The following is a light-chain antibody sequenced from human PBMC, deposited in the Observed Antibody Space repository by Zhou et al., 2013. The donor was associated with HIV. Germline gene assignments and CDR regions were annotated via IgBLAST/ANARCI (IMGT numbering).Light chain of an antibody. CDR2: GPS. CDR3: QQRTNWPPLT. J-gene: IGKJ4*01. Sequence: EIVLTQSPGTLSLSPGERATLSCRASQSLSSSFLTWYQKKPGQAPRLLIYGPSSRATGIPDRISGSGSGTDFNLTISRLEPEDFATYYCQQRTNWPPLTFGGGTKVE. CDR1: QSLSSSF. V-gene: IGKV3D-20*02.